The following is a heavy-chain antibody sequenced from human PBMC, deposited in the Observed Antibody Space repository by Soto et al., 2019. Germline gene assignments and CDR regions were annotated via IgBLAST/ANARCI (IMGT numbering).Heavy chain of an antibody. Sequence: AAGSLRLSCAASGFTFNSYCMNWVRQAPGKGLEWVSSISSSSSYIYYADSVKGRFTISRDNAKNSLYLQMNSVRAEDTAVYYCARPGYCSSTSCYNVWGQGTTVTVSS. V-gene: IGHV3-21*01. D-gene: IGHD2-2*02. CDR1: GFTFNSYC. J-gene: IGHJ6*02. CDR2: ISSSSSYI. CDR3: ARPGYCSSTSCYNV.